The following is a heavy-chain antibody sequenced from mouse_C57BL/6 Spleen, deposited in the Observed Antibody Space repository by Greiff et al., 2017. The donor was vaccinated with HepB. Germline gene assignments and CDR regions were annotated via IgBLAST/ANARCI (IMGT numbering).Heavy chain of an antibody. V-gene: IGHV1-15*01. CDR1: GYTFTDYE. CDR2: IDPETGGT. CDR3: TRREDDYDGYYYAMDY. D-gene: IGHD2-4*01. J-gene: IGHJ4*01. Sequence: QVQLKESGAELVRPGASVTLSCKASGYTFTDYEMHWVKQTPVHGLEWIGAIDPETGGTAYNQKFKGKAILTADKSSSPAYMELRSLTSEDSAVYYCTRREDDYDGYYYAMDYWGQGTSVTVSS.